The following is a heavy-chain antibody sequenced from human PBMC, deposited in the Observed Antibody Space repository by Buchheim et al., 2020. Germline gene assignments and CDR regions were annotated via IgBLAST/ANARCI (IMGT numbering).Heavy chain of an antibody. D-gene: IGHD4-17*01. V-gene: IGHV3-30-3*02. CDR2: ISYDGSNK. CDR3: AKRLLRGGATVTPFDY. J-gene: IGHJ4*02. CDR1: GFTFSSYA. Sequence: QVQLVESGGGVVQPGRSLRLSCAASGFTFSSYAMHWVRQAPGKGLEWVAVISYDGSNKYYADSVKGRFTISRDNSKNTLYLQMNSLRAEDTAVYYCAKRLLRGGATVTPFDYWGQGTL.